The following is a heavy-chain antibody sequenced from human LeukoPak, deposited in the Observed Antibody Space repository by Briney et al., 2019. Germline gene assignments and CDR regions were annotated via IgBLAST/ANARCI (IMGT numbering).Heavy chain of an antibody. CDR2: IYYSGST. CDR3: ARKTSYYDSSGYPNAFDI. J-gene: IGHJ3*02. V-gene: IGHV4-59*01. D-gene: IGHD3-22*01. Sequence: SETLSLTCTGSGGSISSYYWSWIRQPPGKGLEWIGYIYYSGSTNYNPSLKSRVTISVDTSKNQFSLKLSSVTAADTAVYYCARKTSYYDSSGYPNAFDIWGQGTMVTVSS. CDR1: GGSISSYY.